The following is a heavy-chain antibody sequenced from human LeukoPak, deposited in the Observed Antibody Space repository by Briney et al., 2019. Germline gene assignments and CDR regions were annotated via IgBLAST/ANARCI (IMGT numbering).Heavy chain of an antibody. Sequence: GGSLRLSCAASGFTFDDYGMSWVRQAPGKGLEWVSDINWNGGSTGYADSVKGRFTISRDNAKNSLYLQMNSLRAEDTAVYYCARVWTGQWPPHYYYMDVWGKGTTVTISS. CDR2: INWNGGST. CDR1: GFTFDDYG. D-gene: IGHD6-19*01. V-gene: IGHV3-20*04. CDR3: ARVWTGQWPPHYYYMDV. J-gene: IGHJ6*03.